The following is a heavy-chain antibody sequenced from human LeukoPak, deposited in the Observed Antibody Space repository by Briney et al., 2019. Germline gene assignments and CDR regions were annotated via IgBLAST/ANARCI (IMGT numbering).Heavy chain of an antibody. CDR3: AREDTAMVAFDY. CDR1: GGPFSGYY. D-gene: IGHD5-18*01. J-gene: IGHJ4*02. V-gene: IGHV4-34*01. CDR2: INHSGST. Sequence: SETLSLTCAVYGGPFSGYYWSWIRQPPGKGLEWIGEINHSGSTNYNPSLKSRVTISVDTSKNQFSLKLSSVTAADTAVYYCAREDTAMVAFDYWGQGTLVTVSS.